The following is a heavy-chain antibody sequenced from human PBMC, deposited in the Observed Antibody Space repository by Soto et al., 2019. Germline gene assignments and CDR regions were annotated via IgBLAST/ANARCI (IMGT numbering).Heavy chain of an antibody. CDR3: ARGLFDP. CDR1: GGSFSGYY. Sequence: SETLSLTCAVYGGSFSGYYWSWIRQPPGKGLEWIGEINHSGSTNYNPSLKSRVTISVDTSKNQFSLKLSSVTAADTAVYYCARGLFDPWGQGTLVTVS. CDR2: INHSGST. V-gene: IGHV4-34*01. J-gene: IGHJ5*02.